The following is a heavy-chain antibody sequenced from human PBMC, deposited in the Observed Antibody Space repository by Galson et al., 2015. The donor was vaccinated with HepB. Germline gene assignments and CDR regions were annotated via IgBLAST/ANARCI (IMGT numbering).Heavy chain of an antibody. D-gene: IGHD2-21*02. CDR1: GFTFSDYY. Sequence: SLRLSCAASGFTFSDYYMNWIRQAPGKGLEWVSYISSSGSTMYYADSVKGRFTISRDNAKNSLYLQMNSLRAEDTAVYYCARDRRGYCGGDCYYFDHWGQGTLVTVSS. CDR2: ISSSGSTM. CDR3: ARDRRGYCGGDCYYFDH. J-gene: IGHJ4*02. V-gene: IGHV3-11*01.